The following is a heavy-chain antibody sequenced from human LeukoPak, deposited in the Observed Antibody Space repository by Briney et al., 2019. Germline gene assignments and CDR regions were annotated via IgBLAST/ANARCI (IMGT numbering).Heavy chain of an antibody. CDR2: IYSGGNT. CDR1: GFSVSNTY. J-gene: IGHJ4*02. V-gene: IGHV3-53*01. CDR3: AKEGKVYDSSGYHILFDY. Sequence: GGPLRLSCAASGFSVSNTYMSWVRQAPGKGLEWVSIIYSGGNTYYADSVKGRFTISRDNSKNTLYLQMNSLRAEDTAVYYCAKEGKVYDSSGYHILFDYWGQGTLVTVSS. D-gene: IGHD3-22*01.